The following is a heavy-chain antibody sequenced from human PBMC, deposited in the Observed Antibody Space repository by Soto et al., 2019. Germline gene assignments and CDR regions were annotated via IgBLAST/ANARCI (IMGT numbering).Heavy chain of an antibody. CDR3: ARVLVRRTRYYGMDV. D-gene: IGHD6-13*01. V-gene: IGHV4-30-4*01. CDR1: GGSISSGDYY. CDR2: IYYSGST. J-gene: IGHJ6*02. Sequence: PSETLSLTCTVSGGSISSGDYYWSWIRQPPGKGLEWIGYIYYSGSTYYNPSLKSRVTISVDTSKNQFSLQLNSVTPEDTAVYYCARVLVRRTRYYGMDVWGQGTTVTVSS.